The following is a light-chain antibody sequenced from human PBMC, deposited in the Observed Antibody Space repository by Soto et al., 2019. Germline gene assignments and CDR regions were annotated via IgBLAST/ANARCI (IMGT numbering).Light chain of an antibody. J-gene: IGKJ5*01. Sequence: DIQMTQSPTSLSATVGDRVTITCRASQTISNYLSWYQQKPGEPPKLLIHAAPNLQSGVPSRFSGGESGTDFTLTISSLHRDDFATYYCQQSYTLPGTFGQGTRLDLK. CDR1: QTISNY. V-gene: IGKV1-39*01. CDR3: QQSYTLPGT. CDR2: AAP.